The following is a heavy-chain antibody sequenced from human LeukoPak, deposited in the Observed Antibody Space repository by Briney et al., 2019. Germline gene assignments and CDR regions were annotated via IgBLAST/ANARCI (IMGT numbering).Heavy chain of an antibody. D-gene: IGHD2-15*01. Sequence: GRSLRLSCAASGFTFSSYAMSWVRQAPGKGLEWVSAISGSGGSTYYADSVKGRFTISRDNSKNTLYLQMNSLRAEDTAVYYCAKAIEAVGYCSGGSCYPIDYWGQGTLVSVSS. J-gene: IGHJ4*02. CDR3: AKAIEAVGYCSGGSCYPIDY. V-gene: IGHV3-23*01. CDR1: GFTFSSYA. CDR2: ISGSGGST.